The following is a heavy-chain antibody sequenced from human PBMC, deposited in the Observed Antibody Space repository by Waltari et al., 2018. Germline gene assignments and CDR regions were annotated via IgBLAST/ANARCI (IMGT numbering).Heavy chain of an antibody. CDR3: ARRQNYNYGLDV. CDR1: GLTFNTYW. D-gene: IGHD1-7*01. Sequence: EVQLVESGGGLVQPGGSLRLSCATSGLTFNTYWMTWVRQAPGKGLEWVANIKRDGSARDYVDSVKGRFTISRDNAKNSLYLQMNSLRTEDTALYYCARRQNYNYGLDVWGQGTTVTVSS. V-gene: IGHV3-7*03. CDR2: IKRDGSAR. J-gene: IGHJ6*02.